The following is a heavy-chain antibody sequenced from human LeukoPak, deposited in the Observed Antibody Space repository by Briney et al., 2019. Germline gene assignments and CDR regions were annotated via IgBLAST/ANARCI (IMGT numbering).Heavy chain of an antibody. V-gene: IGHV3-23*01. CDR3: AKDETRVEMATSRVYYFDY. D-gene: IGHD5-24*01. J-gene: IGHJ4*02. CDR2: ISGSGGST. Sequence: GWSLTLSCAASGFTFSSYAMSWVRQAPGKGLEWVSAISGSGGSTYYADSVKCRFTISRDNSKNTLYLQMNSLRAEDTAVYYCAKDETRVEMATSRVYYFDYWGQGTLVTVSS. CDR1: GFTFSSYA.